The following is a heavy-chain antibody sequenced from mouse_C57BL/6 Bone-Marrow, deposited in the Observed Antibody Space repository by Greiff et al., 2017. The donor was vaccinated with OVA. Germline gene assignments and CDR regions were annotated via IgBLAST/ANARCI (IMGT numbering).Heavy chain of an antibody. CDR1: GYTFTDHT. D-gene: IGHD1-1*01. CDR2: IYPRDGST. V-gene: IGHV1-78*01. CDR3: ARRHYGSSYVSWFAY. J-gene: IGHJ3*01. Sequence: SDAELVKPGASVKISCKVSGYTFTDHTIHWMKQRPEQGLEWIGYIYPRDGSTKYNEKFKGKATLTADKSSSTAYMQLNSLTSEDSAVYFCARRHYGSSYVSWFAYWGQGTLVTVSA.